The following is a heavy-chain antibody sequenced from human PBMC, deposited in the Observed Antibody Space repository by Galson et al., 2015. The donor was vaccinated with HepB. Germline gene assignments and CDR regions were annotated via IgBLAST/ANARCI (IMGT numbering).Heavy chain of an antibody. CDR1: GFTFSSYA. V-gene: IGHV3-23*01. Sequence: SLRLSCAVSGFTFSSYAMSWVRQAPGKGLEWVSAISGSGGATYYADSVRGRFTISRDNSKSTLYLQMSSPRAEDTAVYYCAKGGVYVWGQVDYWGQGTLVTVSS. CDR3: AKGGVYVWGQVDY. J-gene: IGHJ4*02. CDR2: ISGSGGAT. D-gene: IGHD3-16*01.